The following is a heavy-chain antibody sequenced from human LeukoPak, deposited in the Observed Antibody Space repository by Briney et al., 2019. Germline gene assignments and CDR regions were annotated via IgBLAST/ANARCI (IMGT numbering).Heavy chain of an antibody. D-gene: IGHD2-15*01. CDR3: ARIHRYCSGGACYVLDN. J-gene: IGHJ4*02. V-gene: IGHV4-59*02. Sequence: SETLSLTCVVSGGSVSGYYWGWIRQPPGRGLEWIGYVYYSGSTNYNPSFKSRITISVDTSRNQFSPQLSSVTAADTAVYYCARIHRYCSGGACYVLDNWGQGTLVAVSS. CDR2: VYYSGST. CDR1: GGSVSGYY.